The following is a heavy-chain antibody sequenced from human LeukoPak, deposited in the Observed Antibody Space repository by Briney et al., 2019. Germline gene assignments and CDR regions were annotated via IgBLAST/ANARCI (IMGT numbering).Heavy chain of an antibody. V-gene: IGHV3-21*01. Sequence: AGGSLRLSCEGSAFIFSGHWMNWVRQAPGKGLELVSSISRSSSYIYYADSVKGRFTISRDNAKNSLYLQMNSLRAEDTAVYYCARDSGYSYGSPFDYWGQGTLVTVSS. CDR3: ARDSGYSYGSPFDY. J-gene: IGHJ4*02. CDR1: AFIFSGHW. D-gene: IGHD5-18*01. CDR2: ISRSSSYI.